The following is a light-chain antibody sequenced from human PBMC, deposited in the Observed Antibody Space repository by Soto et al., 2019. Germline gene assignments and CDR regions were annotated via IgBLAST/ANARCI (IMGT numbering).Light chain of an antibody. CDR1: QSVSSN. Sequence: EIVMTQSPATLSVSPGERATLSCRASQSVSSNLAWYQQKPGQAPRLLIYGASTRATGVPVRFSGSGSGTEFTLTISSLQSEDFAVYYCQHYNNWPPWTFGQGTKVDI. CDR3: QHYNNWPPWT. CDR2: GAS. J-gene: IGKJ1*01. V-gene: IGKV3-15*01.